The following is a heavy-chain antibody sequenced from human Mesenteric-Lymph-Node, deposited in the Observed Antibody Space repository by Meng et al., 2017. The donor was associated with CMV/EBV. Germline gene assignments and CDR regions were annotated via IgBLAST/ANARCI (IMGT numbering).Heavy chain of an antibody. CDR1: GYTFTGYG. CDR3: ARDSSSSFGY. CDR2: MNPNSGNT. Sequence: ASVKVSCKASGYTFTGYGISWVRQATGQGLEWMGWMNPNSGNTGYAQKFQGRVTITRNTSISTAYMELSSLRSEDTAVYYCARDSSSSFGYWGQGTLVTVSS. J-gene: IGHJ4*02. D-gene: IGHD6-6*01. V-gene: IGHV1-8*03.